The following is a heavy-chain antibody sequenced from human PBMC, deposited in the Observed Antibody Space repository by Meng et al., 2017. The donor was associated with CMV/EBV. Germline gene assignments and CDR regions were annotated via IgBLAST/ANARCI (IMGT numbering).Heavy chain of an antibody. CDR3: AKDRGIQLWSYYVDY. CDR2: IRYDGSNK. J-gene: IGHJ4*02. D-gene: IGHD5-18*01. V-gene: IGHV3-30*02. CDR1: GFTFSSYG. Sequence: GESLKISCAASGFTFSSYGMHWVRQAPGKGLEWVAFIRYDGSNKCYADSVKGRFTISRDNSKNTLYLQMNSLRAEDTAVYYCAKDRGIQLWSYYVDYWGQGTLVTVSS.